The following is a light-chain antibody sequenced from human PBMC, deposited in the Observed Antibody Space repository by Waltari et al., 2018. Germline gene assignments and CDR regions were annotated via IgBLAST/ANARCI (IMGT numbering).Light chain of an antibody. CDR1: QSISSY. Sequence: DIQMTQSPSSLSASVGDRVTITCRASQSISSYLNWYQQKPGKAPKLLIYAASSLQSGVPSRFSVSGSGTDCTLTISSPQPEDFATYYCQQSYSTPGTFGPGTKVDIK. CDR2: AAS. CDR3: QQSYSTPGT. J-gene: IGKJ3*01. V-gene: IGKV1-39*01.